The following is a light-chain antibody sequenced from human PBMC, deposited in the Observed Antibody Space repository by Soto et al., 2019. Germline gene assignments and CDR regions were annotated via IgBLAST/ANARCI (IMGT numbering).Light chain of an antibody. Sequence: EIVLTQSPATLSLSPGERATLSCRASQTVGRYLAWYQQKPGQAPRLLIYDTSNRAPGIPDRFSGSGSGTDFTLTISSLEPEDFAVYYCQQRNNWYSFGGGTKVEIK. CDR2: DTS. CDR1: QTVGRY. V-gene: IGKV3-11*01. J-gene: IGKJ4*01. CDR3: QQRNNWYS.